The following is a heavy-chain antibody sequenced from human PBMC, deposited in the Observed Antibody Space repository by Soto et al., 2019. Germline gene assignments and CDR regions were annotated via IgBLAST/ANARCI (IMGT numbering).Heavy chain of an antibody. CDR3: GRYSGYVTAAFDI. V-gene: IGHV4-59*08. Sequence: QVQLQASGPGLVKPSETLSLTCTVSGGSISSYYWSWIRQPPGKGLEWIGYIYYSGSTNYNPSPTSRVSVAVDTSKNQFSLTLSSVTAVVTAVYYCGRYSGYVTAAFDIWGKWTMVTVSS. CDR1: GGSISSYY. J-gene: IGHJ3*02. D-gene: IGHD5-12*01. CDR2: IYYSGST.